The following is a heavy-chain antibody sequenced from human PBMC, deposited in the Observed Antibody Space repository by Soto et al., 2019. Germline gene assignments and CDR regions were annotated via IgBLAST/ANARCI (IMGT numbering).Heavy chain of an antibody. CDR1: GFTFSSYA. V-gene: IGHV3-30-3*01. CDR3: ARKGDYDILTGGSIDY. CDR2: ISYDGSNK. J-gene: IGHJ4*02. Sequence: QVQLVESGGGVVQPGRSLRLSCAASGFTFSSYAMHWVRQAPGKGLEWVAVISYDGSNKYYADSVKGRFTISRDNSKNTLYLQINSLRAEATAVYYCARKGDYDILTGGSIDYWGQGTLVTVSS. D-gene: IGHD3-9*01.